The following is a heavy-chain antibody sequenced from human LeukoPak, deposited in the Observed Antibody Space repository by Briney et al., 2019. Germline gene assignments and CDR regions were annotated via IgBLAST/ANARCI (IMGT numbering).Heavy chain of an antibody. V-gene: IGHV4-4*07. J-gene: IGHJ4*02. CDR1: GGSISSYY. CDR2: IYTSGST. CDR3: ARDLPGDGLCNFDY. Sequence: PSETLSLTCTVSGGSISSYYWSWIRQPAGKGLEWIGRIYTSGSTNYNPSLKSRVTMSVDTSKNQFSLKLNSVTPEDTAVYYCARDLPGDGLCNFDYWGQGTLVTVSS. D-gene: IGHD7-27*01.